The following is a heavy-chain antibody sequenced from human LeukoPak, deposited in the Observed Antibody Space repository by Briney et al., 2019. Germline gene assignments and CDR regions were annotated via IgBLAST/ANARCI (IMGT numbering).Heavy chain of an antibody. J-gene: IGHJ5*02. D-gene: IGHD5-12*01. CDR3: ARGRASAGGYSGYDWGDYFDP. Sequence: GASVKVSCKASGYTFSTYDINWVRQATGQGLLWVGWMNPNSGRTASAQKFQGRVAITWNTSITTAYMELGSLRSEDTAVYYCARGRASAGGYSGYDWGDYFDPWGQGTLVTVSP. CDR2: MNPNSGRT. CDR1: GYTFSTYD. V-gene: IGHV1-8*03.